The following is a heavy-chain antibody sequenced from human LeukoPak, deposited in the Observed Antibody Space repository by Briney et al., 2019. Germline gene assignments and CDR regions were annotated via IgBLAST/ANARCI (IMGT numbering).Heavy chain of an antibody. CDR2: ISAYNGNT. Sequence: ASVKVSCKASGYTFTSYGISWVRQAPGQGLEWMGWISAYNGNTNYAQKLQGRVTMTTDTSTSTAYMELSRLRSDDTAVYYCASDGGSSQYYYYYMDVWGKGTTVTVSS. D-gene: IGHD1-26*01. J-gene: IGHJ6*03. V-gene: IGHV1-18*01. CDR3: ASDGGSSQYYYYYMDV. CDR1: GYTFTSYG.